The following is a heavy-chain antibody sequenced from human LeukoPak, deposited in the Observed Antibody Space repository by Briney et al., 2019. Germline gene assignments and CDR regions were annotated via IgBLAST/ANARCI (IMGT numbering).Heavy chain of an antibody. Sequence: PGGSLRLSCAASGLTFSSYSMNWVRQAPGKGLEWVSSMSTSSSYIYSAESVQGRFTISRDNAKNSLYLQMNSLRAEDTAVYYCVRDTFSPDAFDIWGQGTMVTVSS. V-gene: IGHV3-21*01. CDR1: GLTFSSYS. J-gene: IGHJ3*02. D-gene: IGHD3-16*01. CDR2: MSTSSSYI. CDR3: VRDTFSPDAFDI.